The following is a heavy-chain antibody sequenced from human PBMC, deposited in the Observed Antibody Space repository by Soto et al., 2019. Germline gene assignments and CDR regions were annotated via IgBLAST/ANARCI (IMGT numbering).Heavy chain of an antibody. V-gene: IGHV3-30-3*01. D-gene: IGHD5-18*01. CDR2: ISYDGSNK. CDR3: ATDNRGYHSGEYFQH. J-gene: IGHJ1*01. CDR1: GFPFSSYA. Sequence: PGGSLRLSCAASGFPFSSYAMHWVRQAPGKGLEWVAVISYDGSNKYYADSVKGRFTISRDNSKNTLYLQMNSLRSEDTAVYYCATDNRGYHSGEYFQHWGQGTLVTVSS.